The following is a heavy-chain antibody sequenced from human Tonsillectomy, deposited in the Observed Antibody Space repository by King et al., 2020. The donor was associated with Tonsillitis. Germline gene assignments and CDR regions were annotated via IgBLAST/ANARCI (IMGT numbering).Heavy chain of an antibody. Sequence: QLVQSGTAVKQPGASVKVSCKASGYTFVTYGISWVRQAPGQGLEWMGWISNGNTHYAQKVQDRITLTTDTSTDTAYMELRSLRFDDTAVYFCASRVRFLEDWGQGTLVIVSS. CDR2: ISNGNT. J-gene: IGHJ4*02. CDR3: ASRVRFLED. V-gene: IGHV1-18*01. D-gene: IGHD3-3*01. CDR1: GYTFVTYG.